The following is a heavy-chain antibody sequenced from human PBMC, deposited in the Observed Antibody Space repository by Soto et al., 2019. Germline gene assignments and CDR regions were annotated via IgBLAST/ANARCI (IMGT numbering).Heavy chain of an antibody. Sequence: PDTLTLTSTVTGGSISSCYWSSIRQPSGKGLEWIGRIYTSGSTNYNPSLKSRVTMSVDTSKNQFSLKLSSVTAADTAVYYCARDRGSDSWHYGVDVWGQGNTVTVS. D-gene: IGHD3-16*01. V-gene: IGHV4-4*07. CDR1: GGSISSCY. J-gene: IGHJ6*02. CDR2: IYTSGST. CDR3: ARDRGSDSWHYGVDV.